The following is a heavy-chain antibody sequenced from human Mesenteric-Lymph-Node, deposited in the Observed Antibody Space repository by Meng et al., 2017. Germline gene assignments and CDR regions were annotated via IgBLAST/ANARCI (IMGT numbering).Heavy chain of an antibody. CDR1: GFTFSSYG. D-gene: IGHD6-13*01. V-gene: IGHV3-33*01. Sequence: GESLKISCAASGFTFSSYGMHWVRQAPGKGLEWVAVIWYDGSNKYYADSVKGRFTISRDNSKNTLYLQMNSLRAEDTAVYYCARGVYSSSWYAGAFDIWGQGTMVTVSS. CDR2: IWYDGSNK. J-gene: IGHJ3*02. CDR3: ARGVYSSSWYAGAFDI.